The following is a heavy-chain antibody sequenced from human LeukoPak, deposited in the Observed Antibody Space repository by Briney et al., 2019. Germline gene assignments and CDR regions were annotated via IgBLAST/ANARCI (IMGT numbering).Heavy chain of an antibody. D-gene: IGHD3-10*01. V-gene: IGHV3-33*01. J-gene: IGHJ4*02. Sequence: GGSLRLSCAASGFTFSSHGMHWVRQAPGKGLEWVAVIWYDGSNKYYADSVKGRFTISRDNSKNTLYLQMSSLRAEDTSVYYCARESQGTSEAYWGQGTLVTVSS. CDR3: ARESQGTSEAY. CDR1: GFTFSSHG. CDR2: IWYDGSNK.